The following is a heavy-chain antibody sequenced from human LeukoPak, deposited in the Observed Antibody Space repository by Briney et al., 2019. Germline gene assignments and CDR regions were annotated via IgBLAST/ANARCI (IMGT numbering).Heavy chain of an antibody. D-gene: IGHD3-10*01. CDR2: MNPSSGNT. J-gene: IGHJ4*02. Sequence: GASVKVSCKASGYTFTSYDINWVRQATGQGLEWMGWMNPSSGNTGYAQKFQGRVTMTRNTSISTAYVELRSLRSEDSAVYYCARGNFGRAGYWGQGTLVTVSS. CDR3: ARGNFGRAGY. CDR1: GYTFTSYD. V-gene: IGHV1-8*01.